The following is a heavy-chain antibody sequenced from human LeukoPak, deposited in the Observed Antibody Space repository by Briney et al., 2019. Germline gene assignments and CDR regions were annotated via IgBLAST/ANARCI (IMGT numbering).Heavy chain of an antibody. D-gene: IGHD2-8*01. Sequence: ASVKVSCKASGYTFTGYYMHCVRQAPGQGLEWMGWINPNSGGTNYAQKFQGWVTMTRDTSISTAYMELSRLRSDDTAVYYCARSDKVLYGMDVWGQGTTVTVSS. CDR3: ARSDKVLYGMDV. V-gene: IGHV1-2*04. CDR1: GYTFTGYY. J-gene: IGHJ6*02. CDR2: INPNSGGT.